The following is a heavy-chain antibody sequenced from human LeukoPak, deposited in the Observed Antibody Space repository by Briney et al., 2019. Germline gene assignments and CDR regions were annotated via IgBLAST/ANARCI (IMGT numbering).Heavy chain of an antibody. J-gene: IGHJ5*02. CDR3: ARGGYNWNDDWFDP. D-gene: IGHD1-1*01. CDR1: GFTFSSYW. Sequence: GGSLRLSCAASGFTFSSYWMHWVRQAPGKGLVWVSRINSDGSSTSYADSVKGRFTISRDNAKDTLYLQMNSLRAEDTAVYYCARGGYNWNDDWFDPWGQGTLVTVSS. CDR2: INSDGSST. V-gene: IGHV3-74*01.